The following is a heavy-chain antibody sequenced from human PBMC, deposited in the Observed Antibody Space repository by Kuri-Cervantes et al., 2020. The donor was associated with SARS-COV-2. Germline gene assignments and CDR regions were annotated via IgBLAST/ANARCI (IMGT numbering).Heavy chain of an antibody. D-gene: IGHD1-26*01. Sequence: SETLSLTCTVSGGSISSYYWSWIRQPPGRGLEWIGYIYYSGSTNYNPSLKSRVTITVYTSKNNFFLRLDSVTAADAAVYYCARGMGGRWGFNWFDTWGQGIPVTVSS. CDR3: ARGMGGRWGFNWFDT. J-gene: IGHJ5*02. V-gene: IGHV4-59*12. CDR2: IYYSGST. CDR1: GGSISSYY.